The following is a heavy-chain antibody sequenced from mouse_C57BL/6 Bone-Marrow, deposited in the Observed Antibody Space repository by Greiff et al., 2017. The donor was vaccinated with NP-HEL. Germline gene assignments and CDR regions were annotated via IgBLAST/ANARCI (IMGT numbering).Heavy chain of an antibody. D-gene: IGHD1-1*01. Sequence: QVQLKQPGAELVRPGSSVKLSCKASGYTFTSYWMHWVKQRPIQGLEWIGNIDPSDSETHYNQKFKDKATLTVDKSSSTAYMQLSSLTSEDSAVYYCARGILRYYAMDYWGQGTSVTVSS. CDR2: IDPSDSET. J-gene: IGHJ4*01. CDR1: GYTFTSYW. V-gene: IGHV1-52*01. CDR3: ARGILRYYAMDY.